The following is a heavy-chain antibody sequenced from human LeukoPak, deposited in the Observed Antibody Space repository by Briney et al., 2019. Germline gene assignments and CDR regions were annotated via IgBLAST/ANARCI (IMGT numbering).Heavy chain of an antibody. D-gene: IGHD3-22*01. CDR1: GYTFTSYY. J-gene: IGHJ4*02. Sequence: GASVKVSCKASGYTFTSYYMHWVRQAPGQGLEWMGIINPSGGSTSYAQKFQGRVTMTRDTSTSTVYMELSSLRSGDTAVYYCARTTYYYDSSGYYGDWGQGTLVTVSS. CDR3: ARTTYYYDSSGYYGD. CDR2: INPSGGST. V-gene: IGHV1-46*01.